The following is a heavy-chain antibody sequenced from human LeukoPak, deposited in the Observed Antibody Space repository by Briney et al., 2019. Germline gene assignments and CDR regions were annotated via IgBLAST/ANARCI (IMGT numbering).Heavy chain of an antibody. CDR2: IRNKANRYTT. J-gene: IGHJ4*02. D-gene: IGHD7-27*01. V-gene: IGHV3-72*01. Sequence: GGSVRLSCAASGFTFSNHQMDWVRQAPGEGLEWVASIRNKANRYTTEYAASVKGRFTISRDDSENSLYLQMDSLKTEDTAVYYCARSPLGIAPFDYWGQGTLVTVSS. CDR1: GFTFSNHQ. CDR3: ARSPLGIAPFDY.